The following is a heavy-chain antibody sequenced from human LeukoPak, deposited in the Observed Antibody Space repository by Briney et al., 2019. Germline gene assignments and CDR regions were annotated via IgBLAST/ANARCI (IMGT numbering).Heavy chain of an antibody. Sequence: ASVKVSCKASGYTFTSYDINWVRQATGQGFEWMGWMNPNSGNTGYAQKFQGRVTMTRNTSISTAYMELSSLRSEDTAVYYCARSPKGELRDSGYDHGFDYWGQGTLVTVSS. CDR1: GYTFTSYD. J-gene: IGHJ4*02. CDR3: ARSPKGELRDSGYDHGFDY. D-gene: IGHD5-12*01. CDR2: MNPNSGNT. V-gene: IGHV1-8*01.